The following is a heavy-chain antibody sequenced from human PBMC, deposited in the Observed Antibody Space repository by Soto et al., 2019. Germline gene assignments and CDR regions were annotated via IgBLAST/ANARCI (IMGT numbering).Heavy chain of an antibody. D-gene: IGHD7-27*01. Sequence: EVQLLESGGGLAQPGGSLRLSCAASGFTCSSYTMSWVRQGPGKGLEWVSGISSSGGSTVYADSVKGRFTISRDNFKNTLYLQMNSLRAEDTAVYYCAKRWGDYWGQGTPVTVSS. CDR3: AKRWGDY. CDR2: ISSSGGST. V-gene: IGHV3-23*01. J-gene: IGHJ4*02. CDR1: GFTCSSYT.